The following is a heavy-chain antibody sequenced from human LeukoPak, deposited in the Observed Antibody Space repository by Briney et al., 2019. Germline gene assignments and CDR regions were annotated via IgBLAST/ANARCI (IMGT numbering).Heavy chain of an antibody. CDR3: ARDYGDYLRAFDI. CDR2: IYSGGST. D-gene: IGHD4-17*01. Sequence: PGGSLRLSCAASGFTVSSNYMSWVRQAPGKGLEWVSIIYSGGSTYYADSVKGRFTISRDNSKNTLYLQMNSLRAEDTAVYYCARDYGDYLRAFDIWGQGTMVTVSS. CDR1: GFTVSSNY. V-gene: IGHV3-53*01. J-gene: IGHJ3*02.